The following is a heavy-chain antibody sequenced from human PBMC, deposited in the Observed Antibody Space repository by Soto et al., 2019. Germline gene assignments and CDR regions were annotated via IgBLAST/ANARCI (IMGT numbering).Heavy chain of an antibody. CDR1: GFTFTNYW. V-gene: IGHV3-74*01. J-gene: IGHJ4*02. Sequence: EVQLVQSGGGSAQPGGSLRLSCAASGFTFTNYWMHWVRQVPGKGLVWVSRIDGVGTGTSYSDSVRGRFTISRDNAENMLYLQMNSLRADDTAVYCCTTVFEYWGQGTLVTVSS. CDR3: TTVFEY. CDR2: IDGVGTGT.